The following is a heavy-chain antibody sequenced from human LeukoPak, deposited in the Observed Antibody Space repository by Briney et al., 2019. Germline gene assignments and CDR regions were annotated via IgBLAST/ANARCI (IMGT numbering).Heavy chain of an antibody. Sequence: SETLSLTCAVYGGSFSGYYWSWIRQPPGKGLEWIGEINHSGSTNYNPSLKSRVTISVDTSKYQFSLKLSSVTAADTAVYYCASQYYYDSSGYYVDYWGQGTLVTVSS. D-gene: IGHD3-22*01. V-gene: IGHV4-34*01. J-gene: IGHJ4*02. CDR2: INHSGST. CDR1: GGSFSGYY. CDR3: ASQYYYDSSGYYVDY.